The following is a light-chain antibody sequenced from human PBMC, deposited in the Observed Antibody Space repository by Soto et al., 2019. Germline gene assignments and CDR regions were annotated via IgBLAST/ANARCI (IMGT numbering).Light chain of an antibody. Sequence: EIVLTHSPCPLSLSPGERATLACRASQSVTSLHFAWYQQKPGQAPRLLIFGASTRASGIPDRFRGSGSGPDFNLTSSSLEPDDCAVDYCQHYCSPSWTFGQGTKVEIK. CDR1: QSVTSLH. CDR3: QHYCSPSWT. J-gene: IGKJ1*01. CDR2: GAS. V-gene: IGKV3-20*01.